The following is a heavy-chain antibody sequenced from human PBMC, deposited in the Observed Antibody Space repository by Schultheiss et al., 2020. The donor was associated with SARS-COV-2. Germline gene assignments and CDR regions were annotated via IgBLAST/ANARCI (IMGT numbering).Heavy chain of an antibody. J-gene: IGHJ3*02. D-gene: IGHD2-15*01. CDR2: INPNSGGT. Sequence: ASVKVSCKALGYTFTVYYMHWVRQTPGQGLEWMGWINPNSGGTNYVQKFHDRVTMTRDTSISTAYMELSRLRSDDTAVYYCARGFVVDDAFDNWGQGTMVTVSS. CDR3: ARGFVVDDAFDN. V-gene: IGHV1-2*02. CDR1: GYTFTVYY.